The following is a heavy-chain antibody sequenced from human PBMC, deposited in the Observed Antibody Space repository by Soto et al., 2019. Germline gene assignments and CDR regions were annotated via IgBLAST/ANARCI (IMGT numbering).Heavy chain of an antibody. D-gene: IGHD3-22*01. J-gene: IGHJ4*02. CDR1: GGSISSGGYY. Sequence: SETLSLTCTVSGGSISSGGYYWSWIRQHPGKGLEWIGYIYYSGSTYYNPSLKSRVTISVDTSKNQFSLKLSSVTAADTAVYYCASTYYNASSGPFDYWGQGTLVTVSS. CDR3: ASTYYNASSGPFDY. CDR2: IYYSGST. V-gene: IGHV4-31*03.